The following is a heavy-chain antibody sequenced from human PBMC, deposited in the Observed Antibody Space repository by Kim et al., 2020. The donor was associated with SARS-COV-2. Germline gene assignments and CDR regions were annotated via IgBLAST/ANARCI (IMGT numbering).Heavy chain of an antibody. J-gene: IGHJ4*02. CDR1: GGSISSSNW. CDR3: ARDGHSAAGRRGFDY. D-gene: IGHD6-13*01. V-gene: IGHV4-4*02. Sequence: SETLSLTCAVSGGSISSSNWWSWVRQPPGKGLEWIGEIYHSGSTNYNPSLKSRVTISVDKSKNQFSLKLSSVTAADTAVYYCARDGHSAAGRRGFDYWGQGTLVTVSS. CDR2: IYHSGST.